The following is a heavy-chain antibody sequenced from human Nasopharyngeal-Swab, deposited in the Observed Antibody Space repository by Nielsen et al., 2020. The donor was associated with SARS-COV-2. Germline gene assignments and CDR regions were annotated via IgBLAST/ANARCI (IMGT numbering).Heavy chain of an antibody. CDR3: ARGRGSSTSMIGY. CDR2: INGDGSSL. D-gene: IGHD2/OR15-2a*01. J-gene: IGHJ4*02. V-gene: IGHV3-74*01. CDR1: GFTFSNYR. Sequence: GESLKILCAASGFTFSNYRMHWVRQAPGKGLVWVSRINGDGSSLNYADFVKGRFTISTDNAKSTLYLEMNSLRAEDTAVYYCARGRGSSTSMIGYWGQGTLVTVSS.